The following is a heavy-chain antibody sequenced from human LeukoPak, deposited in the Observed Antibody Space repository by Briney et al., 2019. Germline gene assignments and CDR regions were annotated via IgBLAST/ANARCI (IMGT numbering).Heavy chain of an antibody. J-gene: IGHJ6*02. CDR3: ARLKNPTGPYYGMDV. D-gene: IGHD3-10*01. CDR1: GFTFSSHA. CDR2: ISVSGDAT. Sequence: GGSPRLSCAASGFTFSSHALTWVRQAPGKGLEWVSAISVSGDATYYVDSVKGRFTISRDNSKNTVYLQMNSLRAEDTALYYCARLKNPTGPYYGMDVWGQGTTVTVSS. V-gene: IGHV3-23*01.